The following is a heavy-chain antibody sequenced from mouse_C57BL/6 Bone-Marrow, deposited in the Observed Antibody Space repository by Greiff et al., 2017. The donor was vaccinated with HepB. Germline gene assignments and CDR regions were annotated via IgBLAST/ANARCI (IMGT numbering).Heavy chain of an antibody. CDR1: GFTFSDFY. D-gene: IGHD1-1*01. Sequence: EVKLMESGGGLVQSGRSLRLSCATSGFTFSDFYMEWVRQAPGKGLEWIAASRNKANDYTTEYSASVKGRFIVSRDTSQSILYLQMNALRAEDTAIYYCARDALYYRGFAYWGQVTLVTVSA. CDR2: SRNKANDYTT. V-gene: IGHV7-1*01. CDR3: ARDALYYRGFAY. J-gene: IGHJ3*01.